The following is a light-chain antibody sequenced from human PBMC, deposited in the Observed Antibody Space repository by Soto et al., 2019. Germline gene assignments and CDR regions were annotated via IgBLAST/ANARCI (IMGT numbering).Light chain of an antibody. V-gene: IGKV1D-12*01. CDR2: AAS. CDR3: QQASSFPLT. CDR1: QGINTW. Sequence: DIQMTQSPSFVSASVGDSVTITCRASQGINTWLAWYQQKPGKAPKLLIYAASSLQRGVPPRFSGSGSGTDFSLSINSLQPEDFATYFWQQASSFPLTFGGGTKIE. J-gene: IGKJ4*01.